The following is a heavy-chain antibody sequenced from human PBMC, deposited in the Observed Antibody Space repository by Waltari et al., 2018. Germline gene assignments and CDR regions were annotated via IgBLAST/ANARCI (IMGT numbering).Heavy chain of an antibody. CDR2: IYYSGST. CDR3: ARLLDWFDP. J-gene: IGHJ5*02. Sequence: QLQLQESGPGLGKPSETLSHTCTAPGGSISSSSYYWGWIRQPPGTGLEWIGSIYYSGSTYYNPSLKSRVTISVDTSKNQFSLKLSSVTAADTAVYYCARLLDWFDPWGQGTLVTVSS. CDR1: GGSISSSSYY. V-gene: IGHV4-39*01.